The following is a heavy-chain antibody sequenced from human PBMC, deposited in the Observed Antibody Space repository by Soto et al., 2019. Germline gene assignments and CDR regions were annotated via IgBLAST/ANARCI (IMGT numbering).Heavy chain of an antibody. CDR1: GDSISNNAYY. Sequence: SETLSLTCTVSGDSISNNAYYWGWIRQPPGKGLEWIGSIFYSGDTNYNPSLKSRVTMSVDTSKNQFSLNLRSVTAADTAVYYCARLLSVGATRLYYYYGMDVWGQGTTVTVSS. CDR3: ARLLSVGATRLYYYYGMDV. V-gene: IGHV4-39*01. D-gene: IGHD1-26*01. CDR2: IFYSGDT. J-gene: IGHJ6*02.